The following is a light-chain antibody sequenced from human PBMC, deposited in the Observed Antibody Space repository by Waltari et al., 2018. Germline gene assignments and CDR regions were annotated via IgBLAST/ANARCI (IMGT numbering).Light chain of an antibody. CDR3: LSYTSSITFV. Sequence: QPALTQPASVSGSPGQSITISCTGTSNDVGNSKHVCWYQQHPGKAPKPIISEVTERPSGGSDLFSGSKSGNTASLTIAGLQAEDEADYYCLSYTSSITFVFGGGTKLSVL. CDR1: SNDVGNSKH. CDR2: EVT. J-gene: IGLJ2*01. V-gene: IGLV2-23*02.